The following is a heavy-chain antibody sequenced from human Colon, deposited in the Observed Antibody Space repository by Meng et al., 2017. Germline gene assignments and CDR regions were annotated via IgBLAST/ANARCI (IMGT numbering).Heavy chain of an antibody. CDR3: ARTIYSSSVDY. Sequence: QVQLAGAGPGRVKPSETLSLTCSVSGYSISTAYYWGWIRQTPGKGLEWIASIDRSGTTYYNPSLESRVTISVDTSKNHFSLRLNSVTAADTAVYFCARTIYSSSVDYWGQGTLVTVSS. J-gene: IGHJ4*02. V-gene: IGHV4-38-2*01. CDR1: GYSISTAYY. CDR2: IDRSGTT. D-gene: IGHD3-22*01.